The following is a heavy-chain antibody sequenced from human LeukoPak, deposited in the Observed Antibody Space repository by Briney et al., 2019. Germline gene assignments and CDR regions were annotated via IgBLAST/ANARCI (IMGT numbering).Heavy chain of an antibody. D-gene: IGHD6-19*01. J-gene: IGHJ4*02. Sequence: TGGSLRLSCAASGFTVSSNYMSWVRQAPGKGLEWVSVIYSGGSTYYADSVKGRFTISRDNSKNTLYLQMNSLRAEDTAVYYCARAGQWLAIDYWGQGTLVTVSS. CDR3: ARAGQWLAIDY. V-gene: IGHV3-66*01. CDR2: IYSGGST. CDR1: GFTVSSNY.